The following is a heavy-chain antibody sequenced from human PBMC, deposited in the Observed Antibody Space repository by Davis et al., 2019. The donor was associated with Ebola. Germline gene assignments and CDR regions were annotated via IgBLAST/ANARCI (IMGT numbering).Heavy chain of an antibody. Sequence: GGSLRLSCTASGFTFGDYAMSWVRQAPGKGLEWVGRIKSKTDGGTTDYAAPVKGRFTISRDDSKSTLYLQMNSLKTEDTAVYYCTTAYCSGGSCYLMVVWGQGTTVTVSS. J-gene: IGHJ6*02. V-gene: IGHV3-15*01. CDR3: TTAYCSGGSCYLMVV. CDR1: GFTFGDYA. CDR2: IKSKTDGGTT. D-gene: IGHD2-15*01.